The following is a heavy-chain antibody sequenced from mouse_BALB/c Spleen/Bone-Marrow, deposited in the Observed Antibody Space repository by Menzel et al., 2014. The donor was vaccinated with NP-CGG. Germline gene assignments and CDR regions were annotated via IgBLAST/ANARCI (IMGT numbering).Heavy chain of an antibody. CDR2: IWSDGST. J-gene: IGHJ4*01. CDR1: GFSLTNYG. V-gene: IGHV2-6-1*01. CDR3: ARHRYYAMDY. Sequence: VKVEESRPGLVAPSQLLSITCTISGFSLTNYGVHWVRQPPGKGLEWLVVIWSDGSTTYNSALKSRLSISKDNSKSQVFLKMNSVQTDDSDMCDSARHRYYAMDYWGQGTSVTVSS.